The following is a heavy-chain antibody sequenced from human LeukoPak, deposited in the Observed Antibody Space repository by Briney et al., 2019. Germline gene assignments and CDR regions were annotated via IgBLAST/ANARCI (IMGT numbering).Heavy chain of an antibody. CDR2: ISYDGSNK. Sequence: GGSLRLSCAASGCTFSSYGMHWVRQAPGKGLEWVAVISYDGSNKYYADSVKGRFTISRDNSKNTLYLQMNSLRAEDTAVYYCAKDVKISYRDYGSGSSAGYYGMDVWGKGTTVTVSS. D-gene: IGHD3-10*01. CDR3: AKDVKISYRDYGSGSSAGYYGMDV. J-gene: IGHJ6*04. V-gene: IGHV3-30*18. CDR1: GCTFSSYG.